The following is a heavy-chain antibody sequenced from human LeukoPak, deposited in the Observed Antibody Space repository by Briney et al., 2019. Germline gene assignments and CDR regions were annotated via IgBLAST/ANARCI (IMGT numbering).Heavy chain of an antibody. CDR2: ISSNGDNT. CDR1: VFTFSTYV. V-gene: IGHV3-64D*06. Sequence: PGGSLRLLCSVSVFTFSTYVMHWVRQARGRGLEYVSAISSNGDNTYYADSVKGRFTISRDNSKNTLYLQMSSLRADDTAVYYCVRGTGYWGQGTLVTVSS. J-gene: IGHJ4*02. CDR3: VRGTGY.